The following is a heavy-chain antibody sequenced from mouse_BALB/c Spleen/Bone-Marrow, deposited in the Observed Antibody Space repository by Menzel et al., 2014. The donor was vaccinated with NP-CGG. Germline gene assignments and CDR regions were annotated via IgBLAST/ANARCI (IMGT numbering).Heavy chain of an antibody. CDR2: IAPGSGST. CDR1: GYTFTSYW. J-gene: IGHJ2*01. D-gene: IGHD2-14*01. V-gene: IGHV1S41*01. Sequence: DLVKPGASVKLSCKASGYTFTSYWINWIKRRPGQGLEWIGRIAPGSGSTYYNEMFKGKAILTVDTSSSTAYIQLSCLSSEDSAVYFCAYYRYDVNYWGQGTPLSVSS. CDR3: AYYRYDVNY.